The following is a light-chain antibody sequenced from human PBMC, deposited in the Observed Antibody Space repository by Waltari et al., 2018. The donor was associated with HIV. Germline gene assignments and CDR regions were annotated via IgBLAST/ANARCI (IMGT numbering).Light chain of an antibody. V-gene: IGKV1-33*01. CDR2: GAS. CDR3: QQYDNLPFT. J-gene: IGKJ3*01. CDR1: QDISNY. Sequence: DIQMTQSPSSLSASVGGRVTITCQASQDISNYLNWYQQKPGKAPKLLIYGASNLETGVPSRFSGSGAGTEFTFTISRLQPEDIAAYYCQQYDNLPFTVGPGTKVDIK.